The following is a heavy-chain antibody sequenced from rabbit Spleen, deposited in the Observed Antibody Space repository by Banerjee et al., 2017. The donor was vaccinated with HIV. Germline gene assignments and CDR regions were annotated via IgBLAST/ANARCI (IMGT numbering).Heavy chain of an antibody. Sequence: QEQLVESGGGLVQPEGSLTLHCTASGLSFSSSYYKSWVRQDPGKGLEWIACIYAGSSGSTYYASWAKGRFTISKTSSTTVTLQMTSLTAADTATYFCARDTSSSFSSYGMDLWGPGTLVTVS. CDR1: GLSFSSSYY. CDR3: ARDTSSSFSSYGMDL. D-gene: IGHD1-1*01. J-gene: IGHJ6*01. CDR2: IYAGSSGST. V-gene: IGHV1S45*01.